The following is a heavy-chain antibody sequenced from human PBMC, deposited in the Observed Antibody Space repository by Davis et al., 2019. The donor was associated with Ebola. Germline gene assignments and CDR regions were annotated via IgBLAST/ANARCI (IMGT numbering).Heavy chain of an antibody. J-gene: IGHJ5*02. CDR1: GGSISSYY. Sequence: SETLSLTCTVSGGSISSYYWSWIRQPPGKGLEWIGYIYYSGSTNYNPSLKSRVTISVDTSKNQFSLKLSSVTAADTAVYYCARTKLLWFGELLVAGVEWFDPWGQGTLVTVSS. D-gene: IGHD3-10*01. CDR3: ARTKLLWFGELLVAGVEWFDP. V-gene: IGHV4-59*01. CDR2: IYYSGST.